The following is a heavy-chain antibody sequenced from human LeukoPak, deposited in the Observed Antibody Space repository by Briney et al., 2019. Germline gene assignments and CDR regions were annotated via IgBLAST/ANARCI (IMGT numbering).Heavy chain of an antibody. CDR3: ARRSSFDSLTGYYFDY. CDR1: GGSISSYY. CDR2: IYYSGST. Sequence: SETLSLTCTVSGGSISSYYWSWIRQPPGKGLEWIGYIYYSGSTNYNPSHKSRVTISVDTSKNQFSLNLSSVTAADTAVYYCARRSSFDSLTGYYFDYWGQGTLVTVSS. J-gene: IGHJ4*02. V-gene: IGHV4-59*08. D-gene: IGHD3-9*01.